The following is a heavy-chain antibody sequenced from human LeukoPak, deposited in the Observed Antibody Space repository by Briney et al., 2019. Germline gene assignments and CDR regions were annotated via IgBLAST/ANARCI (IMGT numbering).Heavy chain of an antibody. V-gene: IGHV3-30*02. CDR1: GFTFSSYG. Sequence: GGSLRLSCAASGFTFSSYGMHWVRQAPGKGLEWVAFIRYDGSNKYYADSVKGRFTISRDNSKNTLYLQMNSLRAEDTAVYYCARLVIRGTAYYYYYMDVWGKGTTVTFSS. D-gene: IGHD2/OR15-2a*01. J-gene: IGHJ6*03. CDR2: IRYDGSNK. CDR3: ARLVIRGTAYYYYYMDV.